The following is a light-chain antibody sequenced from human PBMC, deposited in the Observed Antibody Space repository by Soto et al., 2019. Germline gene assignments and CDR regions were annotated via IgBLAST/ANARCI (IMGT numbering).Light chain of an antibody. Sequence: DLQMTQSPSSLSASVGDRVTITCRTSQGIGKSLAWFLQRPGKAPKSLIYAASNLQSGVPSKFSGIGFGTDFTLTISSLQPEDFGTYYCQQYNSYPRTFGQGTKVEL. J-gene: IGKJ2*01. V-gene: IGKV1-16*02. CDR3: QQYNSYPRT. CDR1: QGIGKS. CDR2: AAS.